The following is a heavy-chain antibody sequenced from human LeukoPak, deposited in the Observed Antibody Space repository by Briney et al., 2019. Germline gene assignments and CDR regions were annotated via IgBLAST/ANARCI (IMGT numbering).Heavy chain of an antibody. Sequence: AGGSLRLSCVASGFTVSNHWMSWVRQAPGKGLEWVANIREERGQEYYVDSVKGRFTISKNSAKNSLYLQMNTLRVEDTAMYYCASLDTAKQPLANHWGQGTLVTVSS. J-gene: IGHJ5*02. D-gene: IGHD5-18*01. CDR2: IREERGQE. V-gene: IGHV3-7*03. CDR1: GFTVSNHW. CDR3: ASLDTAKQPLANH.